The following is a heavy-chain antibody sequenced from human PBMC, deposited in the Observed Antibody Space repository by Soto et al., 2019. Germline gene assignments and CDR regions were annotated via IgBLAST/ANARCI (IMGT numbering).Heavy chain of an antibody. CDR2: ISAVDGQI. CDR1: GYTFTNYP. CDR3: ARGFRDPSFSGFDY. J-gene: IGHJ4*02. D-gene: IGHD2-21*02. V-gene: IGHV1-3*01. Sequence: QVQLVQSGTEVRKPGASVKLSCRASGYTFTNYPLHWVRQAPGQRPQWLGWISAVDGQIKYSQKFHGRVTLTTDTSASTTYMELSSLRSDDTAMYYCARGFRDPSFSGFDYWGQGALVTVSS.